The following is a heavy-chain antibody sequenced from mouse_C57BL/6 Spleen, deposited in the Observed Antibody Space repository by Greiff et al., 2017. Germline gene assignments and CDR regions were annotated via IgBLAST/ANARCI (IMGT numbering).Heavy chain of an antibody. Sequence: EVQLQQPGPELVKPGASVKISCKASGYTFTDYCMNWVKQRPGKGLEWIGDIHPNNGSTSYNQKFKGKATLTVDKSSSTAYMELRSLTSEDSAVYYCARWSYYGSSSDGDYWGQGTSVTVSS. CDR1: GYTFTDYC. V-gene: IGHV1-26*01. J-gene: IGHJ4*01. CDR2: IHPNNGST. CDR3: ARWSYYGSSSDGDY. D-gene: IGHD1-1*01.